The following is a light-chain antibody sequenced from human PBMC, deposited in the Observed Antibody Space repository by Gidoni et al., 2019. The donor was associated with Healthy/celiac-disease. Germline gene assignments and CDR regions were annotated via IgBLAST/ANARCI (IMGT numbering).Light chain of an antibody. Sequence: EIVLTQSPGTLSLSPGERATLSCRASQSVSSSYLAWYQQKPGQAPRLLIYGASSGSGTDFTRTISRLEPEDFAVYYCQQYGSSPRTFGQGTKVEIK. J-gene: IGKJ1*01. V-gene: IGKV3-20*01. CDR3: QQYGSSPRT. CDR2: GAS. CDR1: QSVSSSY.